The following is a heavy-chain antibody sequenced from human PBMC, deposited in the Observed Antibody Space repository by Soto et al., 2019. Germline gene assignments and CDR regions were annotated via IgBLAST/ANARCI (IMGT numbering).Heavy chain of an antibody. CDR2: ISSSSSYI. Sequence: GGSLRLSCAASGFTFSSYSRNWARQAPGKGLEWVSSISSSSSYIYYADSVKGRFTISRDNAKNSLYLQMNSLRAEDTAVYYCARDSDCSSTSCEIDYWGQGTLVTVSS. D-gene: IGHD2-2*01. CDR3: ARDSDCSSTSCEIDY. J-gene: IGHJ4*02. CDR1: GFTFSSYS. V-gene: IGHV3-21*01.